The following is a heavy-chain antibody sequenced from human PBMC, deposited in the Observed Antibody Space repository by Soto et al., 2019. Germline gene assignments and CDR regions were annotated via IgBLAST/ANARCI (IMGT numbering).Heavy chain of an antibody. CDR3: AREGAASHSYYYGTDV. CDR1: GGSINSGDAY. J-gene: IGHJ6*02. V-gene: IGHV4-30-4*01. CDR2: IYRRGSP. Sequence: QVQLQESGPGLVKPSQTLSLTCTVSGGSINSGDAYWSWIRQSPGKGLEWIGYIYRRGSPHYNPSLGSRFTISVDTSKNQFFLKLNSVTAADTAVYYCAREGAASHSYYYGTDVWGQGATVIVSS. D-gene: IGHD3-16*01.